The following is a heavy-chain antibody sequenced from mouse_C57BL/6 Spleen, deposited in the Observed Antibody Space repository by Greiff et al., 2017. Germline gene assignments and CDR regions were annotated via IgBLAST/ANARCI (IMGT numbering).Heavy chain of an antibody. D-gene: IGHD1-1*01. CDR3: ARLSSLYWYFDV. J-gene: IGHJ1*03. CDR2: ISSGGSYT. V-gene: IGHV5-6*01. CDR1: GFTFSSYG. Sequence: EVQLVESGGDLVKPGGSLKLSCAASGFTFSSYGMSWVRQTPVKRLEWVATISSGGSYTYYPDSVKGRFTISRDNAKNTLYLQMSSLKSEDTAMYYCARLSSLYWYFDVWGTGTTVTVSS.